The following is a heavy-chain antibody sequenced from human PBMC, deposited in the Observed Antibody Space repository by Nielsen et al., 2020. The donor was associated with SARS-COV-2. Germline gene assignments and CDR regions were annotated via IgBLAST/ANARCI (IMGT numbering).Heavy chain of an antibody. D-gene: IGHD3-10*01. V-gene: IGHV3-15*01. CDR3: TTSLLWFGESAPFDY. CDR1: GFTFSNAW. J-gene: IGHJ4*02. Sequence: GGSLRLSCAASGFTFSNAWMSWVRQAPGKGLEWVGRIKSKTDGGTTDYAAPVKGRFTISRDDSKNTLYLQMNSLKTEDTAVYYCTTSLLWFGESAPFDYWGQGTLVTVSS. CDR2: IKSKTDGGTT.